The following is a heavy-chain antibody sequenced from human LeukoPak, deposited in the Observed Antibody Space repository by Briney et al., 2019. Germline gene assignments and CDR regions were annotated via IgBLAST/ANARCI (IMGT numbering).Heavy chain of an antibody. V-gene: IGHV3-48*01. CDR3: ARRSYSHDAFDI. Sequence: PGGSLRLSCAASGFTFSTYSMNWVRRAPEKGLEWVSYISSSSTTIYFADSVKGRFTISRDNAKNSLYLQMDSLRAEDTAVYHCARRSYSHDAFDIWGQGTMVTVSS. CDR2: ISSSSTTI. D-gene: IGHD2-21*01. CDR1: GFTFSTYS. J-gene: IGHJ3*02.